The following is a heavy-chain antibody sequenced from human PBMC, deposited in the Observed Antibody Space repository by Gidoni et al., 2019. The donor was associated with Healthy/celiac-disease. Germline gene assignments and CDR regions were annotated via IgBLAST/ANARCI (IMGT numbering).Heavy chain of an antibody. CDR2: ISYDGSNK. V-gene: IGHV3-30*04. J-gene: IGHJ4*02. CDR3: AREGTGIDY. D-gene: IGHD3-9*01. Sequence: QVQLVESGGGVVQPGRSLRLSCAASGFTFSSYAMHWVRQAPGKGLEWVAVISYDGSNKYYADSVKGRFTISRDNSKTTLYLQMNSLRAEDTAVYYCAREGTGIDYWGQGTLVTVSS. CDR1: GFTFSSYA.